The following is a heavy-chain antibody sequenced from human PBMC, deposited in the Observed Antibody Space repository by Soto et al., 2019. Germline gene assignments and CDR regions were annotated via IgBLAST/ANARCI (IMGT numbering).Heavy chain of an antibody. CDR3: ARDSYSSGWDFDY. CDR1: GFTFTSSA. Sequence: SVKVSCKASGFTFTSSAVQWVRQARGQRLEWIGWIVVGSGNTNYAQKFQERVTITRDMSTSTAYMELSSLRSEDTAVYYCARDSYSSGWDFDYWGQGTLVTVSS. D-gene: IGHD6-19*01. J-gene: IGHJ4*02. V-gene: IGHV1-58*01. CDR2: IVVGSGNT.